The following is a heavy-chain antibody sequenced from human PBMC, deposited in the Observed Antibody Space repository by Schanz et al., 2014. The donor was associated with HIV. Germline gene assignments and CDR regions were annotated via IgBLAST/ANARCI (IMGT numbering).Heavy chain of an antibody. CDR2: ISWNSGSI. V-gene: IGHV3-9*01. Sequence: VQLVESGGGLVQPGRSLRLSCAASGFTFDDYAMHWVRQAPGKGLEWVSGISWNSGSIGYADSVKGRFTISRDNSKNTLYLQMNSLRAEDTAVYYCAKGSSLWSFYYGMDVWGQGTTVTVSS. D-gene: IGHD3-10*01. CDR1: GFTFDDYA. CDR3: AKGSSLWSFYYGMDV. J-gene: IGHJ6*02.